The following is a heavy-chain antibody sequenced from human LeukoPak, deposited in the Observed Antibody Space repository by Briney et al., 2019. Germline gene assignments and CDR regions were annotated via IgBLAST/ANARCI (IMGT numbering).Heavy chain of an antibody. V-gene: IGHV1-69*13. CDR3: ARSSSTSIYYYAMDV. CDR2: IIPIFGTA. D-gene: IGHD2-2*01. J-gene: IGHJ6*02. Sequence: SVKVSCKASGGIFSTYPISWVRQAPGQGLEWMGGIIPIFGTANYAQTFQGRVTITADESATTAHMELSSLRSEDTAVYYCARSSSTSIYYYAMDVWGQGTTVTVSS. CDR1: GGIFSTYP.